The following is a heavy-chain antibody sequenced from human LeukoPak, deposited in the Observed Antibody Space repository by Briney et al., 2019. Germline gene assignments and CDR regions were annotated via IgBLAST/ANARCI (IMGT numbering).Heavy chain of an antibody. CDR2: IYYSGST. Sequence: SETLSLTCTVSGGSISSSSYYWGWIRQPPGKGLEWIGSIYYSGSTYYNPSLKSRATISVDTSKNQFSLKLSSVTAADTAVYYCARGGYYDSSGHYQPGYFQHWGQGTLVTVSS. V-gene: IGHV4-39*07. D-gene: IGHD3-22*01. J-gene: IGHJ1*01. CDR1: GGSISSSSYY. CDR3: ARGGYYDSSGHYQPGYFQH.